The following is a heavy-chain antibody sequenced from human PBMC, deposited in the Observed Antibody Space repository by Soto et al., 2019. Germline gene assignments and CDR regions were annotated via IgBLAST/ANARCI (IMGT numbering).Heavy chain of an antibody. CDR1: GYTFTGYY. V-gene: IGHV1-2*04. Sequence: GASVKVSCKASGYTFTGYYMHWVRQAPGQGLEWMGWINPNSGGTSYAQKFQGWVTMTRDTSISTAYMELSRLRSDDTAVYYCARMYYYGSGSYDDAFDIWGQGTMVTVSS. CDR2: INPNSGGT. CDR3: ARMYYYGSGSYDDAFDI. D-gene: IGHD3-10*01. J-gene: IGHJ3*02.